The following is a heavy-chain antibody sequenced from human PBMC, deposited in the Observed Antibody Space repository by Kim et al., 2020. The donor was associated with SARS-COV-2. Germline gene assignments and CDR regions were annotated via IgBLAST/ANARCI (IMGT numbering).Heavy chain of an antibody. D-gene: IGHD6-13*01. CDR1: GGSISSSNW. Sequence: SETLSLTCAVSGGSISSSNWWSWVRQPPGKGLEWIGEIYHSGSTNYNPSLKSRVTISVDKSKNQFSLKLSSVTAADTAVYYCARANRIIVYSSSPPHTPKRSNYYYCGMDVWGQGTTVTVSS. J-gene: IGHJ6*02. V-gene: IGHV4-4*02. CDR3: ARANRIIVYSSSPPHTPKRSNYYYCGMDV. CDR2: IYHSGST.